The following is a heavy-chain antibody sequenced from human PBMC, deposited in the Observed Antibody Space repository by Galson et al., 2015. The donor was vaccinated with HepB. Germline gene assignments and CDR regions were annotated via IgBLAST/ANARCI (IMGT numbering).Heavy chain of an antibody. V-gene: IGHV3-48*01. CDR3: ARVRVLKWGGAGRHLCN. Sequence: SLRLSCAASGFTFSTYSMNWVRQAPGKGLEWVSYISSAGDTIFYADSEKGRFTISRDNAKNSLYLQMNSLTAEDTAVYYCARVRVLKWGGAGRHLCNWGQVTLVTVSS. CDR2: ISSAGDTI. CDR1: GFTFSTYS. J-gene: IGHJ4*01. D-gene: IGHD1-26*01.